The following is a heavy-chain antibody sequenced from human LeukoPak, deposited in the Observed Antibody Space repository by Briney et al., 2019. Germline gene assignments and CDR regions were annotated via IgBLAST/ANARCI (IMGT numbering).Heavy chain of an antibody. Sequence: PGGSLRLSCRGSGFTLGDHAMSWVRQPPGKGLEWVGFIRSNFCRGTKEYAASVQGRFTLSRDDSKNIVYLQMNSLKIEDTGVYYCARGPIELWIHNGMDVWGQGTTVTVSS. CDR3: ARGPIELWIHNGMDV. J-gene: IGHJ6*02. V-gene: IGHV3-49*04. CDR1: GFTLGDHA. D-gene: IGHD3-16*01. CDR2: IRSNFCRGTK.